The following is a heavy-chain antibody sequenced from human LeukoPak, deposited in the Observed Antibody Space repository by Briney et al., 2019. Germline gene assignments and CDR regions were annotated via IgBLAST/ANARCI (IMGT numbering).Heavy chain of an antibody. Sequence: PSETLSLTCAVYGGSFSGYYWSWIRQPPGKGLEWIGEINHSGSTNYNPSLKSRVTISVDTSKNQFSLKLSSVTAADTAVYYCARDEYSSGWYAYWGQGTLATVSS. CDR2: INHSGST. D-gene: IGHD6-19*01. CDR3: ARDEYSSGWYAY. V-gene: IGHV4-34*01. J-gene: IGHJ4*02. CDR1: GGSFSGYY.